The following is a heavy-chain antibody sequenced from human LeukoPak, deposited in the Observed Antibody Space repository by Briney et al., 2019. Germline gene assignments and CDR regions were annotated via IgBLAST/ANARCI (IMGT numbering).Heavy chain of an antibody. CDR3: AKGGYCSSTSCPRLPPGD. CDR2: VSTDGSNQ. V-gene: IGHV3-30*18. D-gene: IGHD2-2*01. J-gene: IGHJ4*02. CDR1: EFTFSRHW. Sequence: GGSLRLSCAASEFTFSRHWMSWVRRAPGKGLEWVAVVSTDGSNQFYADSVKGRFTISRDNSKNTLYLQMNNLRVEDTAVYYCAKGGYCSSTSCPRLPPGDWGQGTLVTVSS.